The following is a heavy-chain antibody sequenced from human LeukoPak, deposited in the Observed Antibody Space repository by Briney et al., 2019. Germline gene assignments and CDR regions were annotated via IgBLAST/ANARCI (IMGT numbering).Heavy chain of an antibody. CDR3: ARVPRGY. Sequence: PSETLSLTCAVYGGSFSGYYRSWIRQPPGKGLEWIGEINHSGSTNYNPSLKSRVTISVDTSKNQFSLKLSSVTAADTAVYYCARVPRGYWGQGTLVTVSS. CDR1: GGSFSGYY. CDR2: INHSGST. J-gene: IGHJ4*02. D-gene: IGHD3-10*01. V-gene: IGHV4-34*01.